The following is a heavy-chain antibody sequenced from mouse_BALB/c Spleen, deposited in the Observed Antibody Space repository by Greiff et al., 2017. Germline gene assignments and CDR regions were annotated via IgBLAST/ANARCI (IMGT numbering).Heavy chain of an antibody. J-gene: IGHJ2*01. V-gene: IGHV1S81*02. Sequence: QVQLQQPGAELVKPGASVKLSCKASGYTFTSYWMHWVKQRPGQGLEWIGEINPSNGRTNYNEKFKSKATLTVDKSSSTAYMQLSSLTSEDSAVYYCARRGAYYGNYDDYWGQGTTLTVSS. CDR3: ARRGAYYGNYDDY. CDR2: INPSNGRT. D-gene: IGHD2-10*01. CDR1: GYTFTSYW.